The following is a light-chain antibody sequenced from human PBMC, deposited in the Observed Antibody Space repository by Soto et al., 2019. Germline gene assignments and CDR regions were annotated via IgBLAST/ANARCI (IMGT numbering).Light chain of an antibody. J-gene: IGKJ1*01. CDR2: GAS. Sequence: EIVLTQSPGTLSLSPGERATLSCRASQSVSSRYLAWYQQKPGQAPRLLIYGASGRATGIPDRFSGSGSGTDFTLTISRVEPDEFAVSYCQQYGSSPPAGTFGRGTKVDSK. CDR1: QSVSSRY. CDR3: QQYGSSPPAGT. V-gene: IGKV3-20*01.